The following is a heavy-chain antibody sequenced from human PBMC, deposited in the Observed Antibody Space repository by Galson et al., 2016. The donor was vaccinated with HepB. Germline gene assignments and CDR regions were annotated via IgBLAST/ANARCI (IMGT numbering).Heavy chain of an antibody. CDR1: GFSLSNAGVG. CDR3: ARSLGLIFDK. V-gene: IGHV2-5*02. Sequence: PALVKPPQTLTLTCNFSGFSLSNAGVGVGWIRQSPGKALEWLGFIQWDDDERYSPSLKTRLTITKDTSKNQVALIMTNMDPADTGTYYCARSLGLIFDKWGHGTLITVSS. J-gene: IGHJ4*01. CDR2: IQWDDDE. D-gene: IGHD3/OR15-3a*01.